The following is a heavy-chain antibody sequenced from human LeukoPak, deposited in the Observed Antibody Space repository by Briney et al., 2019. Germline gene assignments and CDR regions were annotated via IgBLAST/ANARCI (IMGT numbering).Heavy chain of an antibody. D-gene: IGHD2-15*01. Sequence: SETLSLTCTVSGGSISSYYWSWIRQPPGKGLEWIGYIYYSGSTNYSPYLKGRVTISVDKSKNQFSLKLSSVTAADTAVYYCARVSPICSGGSCYLIIDYWGQGTLVTVSS. J-gene: IGHJ4*02. CDR2: IYYSGST. CDR3: ARVSPICSGGSCYLIIDY. V-gene: IGHV4-59*12. CDR1: GGSISSYY.